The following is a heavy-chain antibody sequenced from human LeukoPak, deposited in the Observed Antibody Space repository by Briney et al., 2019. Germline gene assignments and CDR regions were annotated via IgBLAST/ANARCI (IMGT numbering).Heavy chain of an antibody. CDR2: ISSEGGTT. D-gene: IGHD2/OR15-2a*01. CDR3: VKEIAFYDY. V-gene: IGHV3-64D*06. CDR1: GFTFRNYP. J-gene: IGHJ4*02. Sequence: RPGGSLRLSCSASGFTFRNYPMHWVRQAPGKGLEYVSAISSEGGTTYYADSVKGRFTIARDNSRSTLYLQMSSLRVEDTAVYYCVKEIAFYDYWGQGALVTVSS.